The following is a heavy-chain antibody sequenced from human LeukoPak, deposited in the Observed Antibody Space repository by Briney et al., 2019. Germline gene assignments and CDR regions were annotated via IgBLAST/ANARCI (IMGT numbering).Heavy chain of an antibody. CDR2: ISPGDSDV. V-gene: IGHV5-51*06. CDR3: ARGTVSDH. Sequence: GESLKISCKGSGYRFTNYWIGWVRQMPGKGLEWKGIISPGDSDVRYSPSFQGQVNISADKSINTVYLQWTSLRASDSAVYYCARGTVSDHWGNGTLVIVSS. CDR1: GYRFTNYW. J-gene: IGHJ4*01.